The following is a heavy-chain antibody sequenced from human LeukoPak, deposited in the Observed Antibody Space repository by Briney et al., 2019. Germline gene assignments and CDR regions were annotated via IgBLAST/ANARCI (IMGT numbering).Heavy chain of an antibody. CDR2: IRSKAYGGTT. D-gene: IGHD2-15*01. J-gene: IGHJ4*02. CDR3: AGTDIVVVVAAY. CDR1: GFTFGDYA. V-gene: IGHV3-49*03. Sequence: GGSLRLSCTASGFTFGDYAMSWFRQAPGEGLEWVGFIRSKAYGGTTEYAASVKGRFTISRDDSKSIAYLQMNSLKTEDTAVYYCAGTDIVVVVAAYWGQGTLVTVSS.